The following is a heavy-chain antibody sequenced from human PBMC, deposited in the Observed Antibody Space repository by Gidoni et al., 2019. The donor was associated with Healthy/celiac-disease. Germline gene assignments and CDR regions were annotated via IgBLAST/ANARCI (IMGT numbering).Heavy chain of an antibody. CDR3: TRHGQYHDYGDPHYYFDY. V-gene: IGHV3-73*02. CDR2: IRSKANSYAT. Sequence: EVQLVESGGGLVQPGGSLQLSFSSSVFTFSGSAMHWVRQASGKGLEWVGRIRSKANSYATAYAESVKGRFTISREDSKNTAYLQMNSLKNEDTAVYYCTRHGQYHDYGDPHYYFDYWGQGTLVTVSS. J-gene: IGHJ4*02. D-gene: IGHD4-17*01. CDR1: VFTFSGSA.